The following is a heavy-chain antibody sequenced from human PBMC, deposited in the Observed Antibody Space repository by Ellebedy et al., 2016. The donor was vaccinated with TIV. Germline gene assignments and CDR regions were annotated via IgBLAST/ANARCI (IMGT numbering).Heavy chain of an antibody. CDR2: IDHSGST. V-gene: IGHV4-34*01. CDR1: GGSFSDSY. CDR3: ARYVGAAAQFDY. J-gene: IGHJ4*02. Sequence: SETLSLTCAVCGGSFSDSYWNWIRQPPGKGLEWIGEIDHSGSTSYNSSLKSRVTISVDTSKNQFSLKLRSVTAADTAVYYCARYVGAAAQFDYWGQGTLVTVSS. D-gene: IGHD6-25*01.